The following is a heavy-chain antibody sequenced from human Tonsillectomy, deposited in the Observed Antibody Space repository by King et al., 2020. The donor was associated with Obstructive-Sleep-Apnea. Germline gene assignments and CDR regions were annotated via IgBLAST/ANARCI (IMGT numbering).Heavy chain of an antibody. J-gene: IGHJ4*02. CDR2: INAGNGDT. V-gene: IGHV1-3*01. CDR1: GYIFTNFG. Sequence: QLVQSGAEVKKPGASVKVSCETAGYIFTNFGIHWVRQAPGQRLEWMGWINAGNGDTKYSQKFQGRVTITRDTSTSTAYMELSSLRSEDTAVYYCARAPYSSSSLSYWGQGTLVTVSS. CDR3: ARAPYSSSSLSY. D-gene: IGHD6-6*01.